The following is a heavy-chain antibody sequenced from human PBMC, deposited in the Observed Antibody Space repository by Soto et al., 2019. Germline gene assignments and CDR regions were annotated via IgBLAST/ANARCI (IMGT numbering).Heavy chain of an antibody. D-gene: IGHD3-10*01. CDR2: ITDDGSTT. CDR1: GFIFKMYW. J-gene: IGHJ4*02. Sequence: PGGSLRLSCETSGFIFKMYWMHWVRQVPGQGPQWVARITDDGSTTYYAASVEGRFTISRDNAKNALYPQMTSLRPDDTAVYYCTRGPRPTSIGTGAFWGQGTLVTVSS. V-gene: IGHV3-74*01. CDR3: TRGPRPTSIGTGAF.